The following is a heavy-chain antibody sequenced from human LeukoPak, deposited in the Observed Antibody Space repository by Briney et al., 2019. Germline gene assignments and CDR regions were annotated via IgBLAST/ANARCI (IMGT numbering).Heavy chain of an antibody. D-gene: IGHD6-19*01. CDR2: ISGSGDST. V-gene: IGHV3-23*01. J-gene: IGHJ4*02. Sequence: PGGSLRLSCAASGFTFSSYGMSWVRQAPGKGLEWVSAISGSGDSTYYADSVKGRFTISRDNSKNTLSLQMNSLRAEDTAVYYCAKGGIAVAPGGYWGQGTLVTVSS. CDR3: AKGGIAVAPGGY. CDR1: GFTFSSYG.